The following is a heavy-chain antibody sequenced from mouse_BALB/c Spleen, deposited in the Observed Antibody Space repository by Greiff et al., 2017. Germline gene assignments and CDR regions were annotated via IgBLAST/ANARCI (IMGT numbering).Heavy chain of an antibody. J-gene: IGHJ3*01. V-gene: IGHV2-2*02. CDR3: ARNYYDYDGFAY. CDR2: IWSGGST. CDR1: GFSLTSYG. D-gene: IGHD2-4*01. Sequence: VKLVESGPGLVQPSQSLSITCTVSGFSLTSYGVHWVRQSPGKGLEWLGVIWSGGSTDYNAAFISRLSISKDNSKSQVFFKMNSLQANDTAIDYCARNYYDYDGFAYWGQGTLVTVSA.